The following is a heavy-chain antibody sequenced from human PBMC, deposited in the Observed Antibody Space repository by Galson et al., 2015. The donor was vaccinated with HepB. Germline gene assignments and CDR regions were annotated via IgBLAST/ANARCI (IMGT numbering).Heavy chain of an antibody. CDR1: GFTFSSYA. CDR2: ISYDGSNK. CDR3: AREYSRGTPFDY. V-gene: IGHV3-30-3*01. Sequence: SLRLSCAASGFTFSSYAMHWVRQAPGKGLEWVAVISYDGSNKYYADSVKGRFTISRDNSKNTLYLQMNSLRAEDTAVYYCAREYSRGTPFDYWGQGTLVTVSS. D-gene: IGHD2-15*01. J-gene: IGHJ4*02.